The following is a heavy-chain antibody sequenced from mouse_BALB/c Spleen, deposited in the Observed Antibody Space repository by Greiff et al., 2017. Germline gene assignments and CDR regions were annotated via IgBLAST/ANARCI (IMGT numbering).Heavy chain of an antibody. J-gene: IGHJ3*01. D-gene: IGHD2-1*01. CDR3: ARDGAYGNPWFAY. CDR1: GFTFSSYG. V-gene: IGHV5-6-3*01. Sequence: EVQVVESGGGLVQPGGSLKLSCAASGFTFSSYGMSWVRQTPDKRLELVATINSNGGSTYYPDSVKGRFTISRDNAKNTLYLQMSSLKSEDTAMYYCARDGAYGNPWFAYWGQGTLVTVSA. CDR2: INSNGGST.